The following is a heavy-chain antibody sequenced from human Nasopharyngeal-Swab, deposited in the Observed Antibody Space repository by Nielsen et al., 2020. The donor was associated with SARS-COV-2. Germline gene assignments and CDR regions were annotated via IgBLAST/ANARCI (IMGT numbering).Heavy chain of an antibody. CDR3: VKHQGSSSDQ. Sequence: GESLKISCAASGYTFSRYWMHWVRQVPGKGLGWVSRIDNYGSITDYADSVRGRFTISRDNAKNTLYLQMNSLRVEDTAVYYCVKHQGSSSDQWGQGTLVTVSS. CDR2: IDNYGSIT. V-gene: IGHV3-74*01. J-gene: IGHJ4*02. CDR1: GYTFSRYW.